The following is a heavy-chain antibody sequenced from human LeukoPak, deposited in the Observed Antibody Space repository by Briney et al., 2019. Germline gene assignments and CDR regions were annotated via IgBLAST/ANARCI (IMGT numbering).Heavy chain of an antibody. CDR2: INHSGST. J-gene: IGHJ5*02. CDR3: AREGVGATRWFDP. D-gene: IGHD1-26*01. V-gene: IGHV4-34*01. CDR1: GGSFSGYY. Sequence: PSETLSLTXAVYGGSFSGYYWSWIRQPPGKGLEWIGEINHSGSTNYNPSLKSRVTISVDTSKNQFSLKLSSVTAADTAVYYCAREGVGATRWFDPWGQGTLVTVSS.